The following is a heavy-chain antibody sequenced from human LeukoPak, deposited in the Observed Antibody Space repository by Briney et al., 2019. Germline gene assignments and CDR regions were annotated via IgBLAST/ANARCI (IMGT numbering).Heavy chain of an antibody. Sequence: PGGSLRLSCAASGFIFSSYWMSWVRQAPGKGLERVANIKQDGSEKYYVDSVKGRFTISRDNAKNSLYLQMNSLRAEDTAVYYCARAGGTPSYWGQGTLVTVSS. D-gene: IGHD1-1*01. CDR2: IKQDGSEK. CDR1: GFIFSSYW. V-gene: IGHV3-7*01. CDR3: ARAGGTPSY. J-gene: IGHJ4*02.